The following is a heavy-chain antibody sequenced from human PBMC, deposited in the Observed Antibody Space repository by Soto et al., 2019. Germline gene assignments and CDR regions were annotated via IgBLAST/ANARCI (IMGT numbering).Heavy chain of an antibody. CDR1: GFPFSSFW. CDR2: INQDGSDR. D-gene: IGHD2-15*01. CDR3: TIAVLRRGGMDV. Sequence: PGGSLRLSCTASGFPFSSFWMSWVRQAPGKGLEWVANINQDGSDRYYVDSVKGRFTISRDNAKNSLSLQMSSLRAEDTAVYYCTIAVLRRGGMDVWGQGTTVTVSS. J-gene: IGHJ6*02. V-gene: IGHV3-7*02.